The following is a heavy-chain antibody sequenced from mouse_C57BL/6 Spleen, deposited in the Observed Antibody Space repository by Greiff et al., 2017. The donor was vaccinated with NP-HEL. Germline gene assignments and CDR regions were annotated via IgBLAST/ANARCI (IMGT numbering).Heavy chain of an antibody. D-gene: IGHD2-4*01. CDR3: TTGDYDGYYAMDY. J-gene: IGHJ4*01. CDR1: GFNIKDYY. Sequence: VHVKQSGAELVRPGASVKLSCTASGFNIKDYYMHWVKQRPEQGLEWIGRIDPEDGDTEYAPKFQGKATMTADTSSNTAYLQLSSLTSEDTAVYYCTTGDYDGYYAMDYWGQGTSVTVSS. V-gene: IGHV14-1*01. CDR2: IDPEDGDT.